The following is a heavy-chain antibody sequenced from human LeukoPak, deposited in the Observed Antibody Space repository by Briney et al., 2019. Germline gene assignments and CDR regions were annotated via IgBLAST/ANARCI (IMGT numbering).Heavy chain of an antibody. CDR1: GGSFSANY. D-gene: IGHD6-19*01. J-gene: IGHJ4*02. CDR2: INHTGRT. Sequence: SETLSLTCAVSGGSFSANYWSWIRQPPGEGPEWFGEINHTGRTNYNPSLKSRVTISVDMSKNQFSLKLSSVTAADTAVYYCARVGYISGWYPFDFWGLGTLVIVSS. CDR3: ARVGYISGWYPFDF. V-gene: IGHV4-34*01.